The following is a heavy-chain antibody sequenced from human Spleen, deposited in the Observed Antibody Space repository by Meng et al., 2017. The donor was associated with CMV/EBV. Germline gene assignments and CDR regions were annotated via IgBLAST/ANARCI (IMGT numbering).Heavy chain of an antibody. J-gene: IGHJ6*02. Sequence: ASMKVSCKASAYTFTGYYMHWVRQAPGQGLEWMGWINPNSGVTNYAQKFQGRVTMTRDTSISTAYMELSSLRSDDTAVYYCARRGDYKTGLDVWGQGTTVTVSS. CDR3: ARRGDYKTGLDV. D-gene: IGHD4-11*01. CDR1: AYTFTGYY. V-gene: IGHV1-2*02. CDR2: INPNSGVT.